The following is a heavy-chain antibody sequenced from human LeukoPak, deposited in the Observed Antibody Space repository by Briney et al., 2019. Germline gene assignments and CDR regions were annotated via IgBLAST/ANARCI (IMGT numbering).Heavy chain of an antibody. V-gene: IGHV4-34*01. CDR2: INHSGST. CDR1: GVYLRGYY. Sequence: SETVSLTGAVYGVYLRGYYWSWIHPPPGKGVDWIGEINHSGSTNYNPSLKSRVTISVDTSKNQFSLKLSSVTAADTAVYYCVFQEMATIGDAFDIWGQGTMVTVYS. CDR3: VFQEMATIGDAFDI. J-gene: IGHJ3*02. D-gene: IGHD5-24*01.